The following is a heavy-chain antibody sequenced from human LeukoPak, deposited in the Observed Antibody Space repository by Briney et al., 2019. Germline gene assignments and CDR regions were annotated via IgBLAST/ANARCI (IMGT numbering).Heavy chain of an antibody. Sequence: ASVKVSCKASGYTFTSYGISWVRQAPGQGLEWMGWISAYNGNTNYAQKLQGRVTMTTDTSTSTAYMELRSLRSDDTAVYYCARDNTIFGVGRIGYWGQGTLVTVSS. J-gene: IGHJ4*02. CDR2: ISAYNGNT. CDR1: GYTFTSYG. V-gene: IGHV1-18*01. CDR3: ARDNTIFGVGRIGY. D-gene: IGHD3-3*01.